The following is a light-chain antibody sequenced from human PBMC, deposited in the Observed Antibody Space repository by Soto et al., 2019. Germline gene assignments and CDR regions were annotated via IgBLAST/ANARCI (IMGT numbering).Light chain of an antibody. Sequence: QSVLTQPPSASGTPGQRVTISCSGSSSNIGSNYVYWYQQLPATAPKLLIYRNNQRPSGVTDRFSGSKAGTSASMAISRLRSEEEDDYYCAAWDDSLYVFGTGTKLTVL. V-gene: IGLV1-47*01. CDR2: RNN. J-gene: IGLJ1*01. CDR3: AAWDDSLYV. CDR1: SSNIGSNY.